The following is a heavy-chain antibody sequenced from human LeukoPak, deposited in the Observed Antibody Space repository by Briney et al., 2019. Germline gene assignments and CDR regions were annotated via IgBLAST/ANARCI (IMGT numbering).Heavy chain of an antibody. J-gene: IGHJ5*02. D-gene: IGHD3-10*01. CDR1: GGSISSYY. V-gene: IGHV4-59*01. Sequence: SETLSLTCTVSGGSISSYYWSWIRQPPGKGLEWIGYIYYSGSTNYKPSLKSRVTISVDTSKNQFSLKLSSVTAADTAVCYCARGGYYGSGNDFRFDPWGQGTLVTVSS. CDR3: ARGGYYGSGNDFRFDP. CDR2: IYYSGST.